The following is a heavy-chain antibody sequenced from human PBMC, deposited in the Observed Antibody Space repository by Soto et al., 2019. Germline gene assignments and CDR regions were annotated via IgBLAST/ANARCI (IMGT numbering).Heavy chain of an antibody. D-gene: IGHD4-17*01. V-gene: IGHV3-7*01. CDR3: ARDIYPVTFWYFDL. CDR1: GFTFSSYW. Sequence: EVQLVESGGGLVQPGGSLRLSCAASGFTFSSYWMSWVRQAPGKGLEWVANLKQDGSEKYYADSVKGRFTISRDNAKNSLYLQMNSLRVEDTAVYYCARDIYPVTFWYFDLWGRGTLVTVSS. CDR2: LKQDGSEK. J-gene: IGHJ2*01.